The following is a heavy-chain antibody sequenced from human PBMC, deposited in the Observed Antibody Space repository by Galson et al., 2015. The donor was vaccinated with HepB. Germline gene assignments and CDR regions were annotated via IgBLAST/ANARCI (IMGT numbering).Heavy chain of an antibody. CDR2: IYSGGST. V-gene: IGHV3-66*02. J-gene: IGHJ4*02. CDR1: GFTVSSNY. Sequence: SLRLSCAASGFTVSSNYMSWVRQAPGKGLEWVSVIYSGGSTYYADSVKGRFTISRDNSKNTLYLQMTSLRAEDTAVYYCAGDEYYYDSSGYYNFDYWGQGTLVTVSS. CDR3: AGDEYYYDSSGYYNFDY. D-gene: IGHD3-22*01.